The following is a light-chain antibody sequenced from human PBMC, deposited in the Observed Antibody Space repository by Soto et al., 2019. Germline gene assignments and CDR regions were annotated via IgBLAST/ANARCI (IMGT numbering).Light chain of an antibody. CDR1: SSNIGSNY. CDR3: AAWYDSRSGLYG. CDR2: RNN. J-gene: IGLJ1*01. V-gene: IGLV1-47*01. Sequence: QSVLTQPPSASGTPGQRVTISCSGSSSNIGSNYVYWYQQLPGTAPKLLIYRNNQRPSGVPDRFSGSKSGTSASLAISGLRSEDEADYYCAAWYDSRSGLYGFGTGTKVTVL.